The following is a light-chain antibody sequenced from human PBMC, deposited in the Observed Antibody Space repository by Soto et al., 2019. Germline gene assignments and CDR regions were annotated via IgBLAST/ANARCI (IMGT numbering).Light chain of an antibody. Sequence: DIHRTQSPSSLSSSLGGRVIISCRASQSISGSLNWYQQKQGKAPRLLIYGASTLQSGVQSRFSGSGSGTDYTLPIRSLQPEDFATYYCQQSYRTPTVGQGTRLEIK. CDR1: QSISGS. V-gene: IGKV1-39*01. J-gene: IGKJ5*01. CDR3: QQSYRTPT. CDR2: GAS.